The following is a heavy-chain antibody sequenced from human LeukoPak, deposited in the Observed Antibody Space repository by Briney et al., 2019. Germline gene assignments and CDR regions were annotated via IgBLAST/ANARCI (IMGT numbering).Heavy chain of an antibody. Sequence: PGGSLRLSCAASGFTLSSYAMSWVRQAPGKGVEWVSAISGRGGSTYYADSVKGRFTIGRDKSKNNVEVQMDSQRSEDTRVYYCTTDGPYLDTYYYDSSGYGPPNYWGQGTLVTVSS. V-gene: IGHV3-23*01. D-gene: IGHD3-22*01. J-gene: IGHJ4*02. CDR2: ISGRGGST. CDR3: TTDGPYLDTYYYDSSGYGPPNY. CDR1: GFTLSSYA.